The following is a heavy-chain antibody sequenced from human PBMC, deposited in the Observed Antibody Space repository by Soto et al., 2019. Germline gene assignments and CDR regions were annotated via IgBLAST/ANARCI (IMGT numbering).Heavy chain of an antibody. CDR3: AKDRWGLGSSPSTY. J-gene: IGHJ4*02. CDR1: GFTFSSYG. D-gene: IGHD6-6*01. CDR2: ISYGGSNK. V-gene: IGHV3-30*18. Sequence: HPGGSLRLSCAASGFTFSSYGMHWVRQAPGKGLEWVAVISYGGSNKYYADSVKGRFTISRDNSKNTLYLQMNSLRAEDTAVYYCAKDRWGLGSSPSTYWGQGTQVTVSS.